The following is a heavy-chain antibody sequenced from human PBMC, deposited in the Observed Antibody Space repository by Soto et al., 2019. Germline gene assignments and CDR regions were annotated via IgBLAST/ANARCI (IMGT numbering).Heavy chain of an antibody. CDR2: ISYDGSNK. CDR3: ARDGDTAMVVNYFDY. CDR1: GFTFSSYA. V-gene: IGHV3-30-3*01. D-gene: IGHD5-18*01. Sequence: QVQLVESGGGVVQPGRSLRLSCAASGFTFSSYAMHWVRQAPGKGLEWVAVISYDGSNKYYADSVKGRFTISRDNSKNTLYLQMNSLRAEDTAVYYCARDGDTAMVVNYFDYWGQGTLVTVSS. J-gene: IGHJ4*02.